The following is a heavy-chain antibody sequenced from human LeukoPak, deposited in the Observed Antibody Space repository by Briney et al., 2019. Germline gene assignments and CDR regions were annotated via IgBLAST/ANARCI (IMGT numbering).Heavy chain of an antibody. J-gene: IGHJ3*02. CDR2: IYYSGST. CDR1: GGSISSSSYY. D-gene: IGHD1-14*01. Sequence: SETLSLTCTVSGGSISSSSYYWGWIRQPPGMGLEWIGNIYYSGSTNYNPSLKSRVTISVDTSKNQFSLKLSSVTAADTAVYYCARDGIASDAFDIWGQGTMVTVSS. V-gene: IGHV4-39*07. CDR3: ARDGIASDAFDI.